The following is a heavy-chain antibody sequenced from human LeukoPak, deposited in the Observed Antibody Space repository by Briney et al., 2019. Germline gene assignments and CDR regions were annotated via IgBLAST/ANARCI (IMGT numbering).Heavy chain of an antibody. CDR3: ARIDYDSSGPPDY. CDR1: GGSISSYY. J-gene: IGHJ4*02. D-gene: IGHD3-22*01. CDR2: IYYSGST. V-gene: IGHV4-59*12. Sequence: PSETLSLTCTVSGGSISSYYWSWIRQPPGKGLEWIGYIYYSGSTNYNPSLKSRVTISVDTSKNQFSPKLSSVTAADTALYYCARIDYDSSGPPDYWGQGTLVTVSS.